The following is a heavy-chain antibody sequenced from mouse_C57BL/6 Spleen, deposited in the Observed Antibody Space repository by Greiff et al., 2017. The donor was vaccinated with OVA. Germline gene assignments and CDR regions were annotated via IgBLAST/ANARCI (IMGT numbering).Heavy chain of an antibody. V-gene: IGHV14-1*01. J-gene: IGHJ4*01. Sequence: EVQLQQSGAELVRPGASVKLSCTASGFNIKDYYMHWVKQRPEQCLEWIGRIDPEDGDTEYAPKFQGKATLTADTASNTAYLQLSSLTSEYTAVQYRTTCDEGRDNWGKGTSVTVSS. CDR2: IDPEDGDT. CDR3: TTCDEGRDN. CDR1: GFNIKDYY.